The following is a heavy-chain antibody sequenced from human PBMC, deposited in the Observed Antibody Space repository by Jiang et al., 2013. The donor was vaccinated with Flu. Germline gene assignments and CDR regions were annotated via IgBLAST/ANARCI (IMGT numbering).Heavy chain of an antibody. J-gene: IGHJ4*02. CDR1: GFTFSSYA. CDR3: ASEQLYCSSTSCPTSSFDY. Sequence: VQLLESGGGLVQPGGSLRLSCAASGFTFSSYAMSWVRQAPGKGLEWVSAISGSGGSTYYADSVKGRFTISRDNSKNTLYLQMNSLRAEDTAVYYCASEQLYCSSTSCPTSSFDYWGQGTLVTVS. D-gene: IGHD2-2*01. V-gene: IGHV3-23*01. CDR2: ISGSGGST.